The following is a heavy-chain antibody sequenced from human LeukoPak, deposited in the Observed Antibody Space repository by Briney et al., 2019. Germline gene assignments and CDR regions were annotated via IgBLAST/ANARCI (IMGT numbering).Heavy chain of an antibody. CDR3: AKAARYCSSTSCYYYYYMDV. V-gene: IGHV3-30*02. CDR1: GFTFSSYG. Sequence: GGSLRLSCAASGFTFSSYGMHWVRQAPGKGLEWVAFIRYDGSNKYYADSVRGRFTISRDNSKNTLYLQMNSLRAEDTAVYYCAKAARYCSSTSCYYYYYMDVWGKGTTVTVSS. CDR2: IRYDGSNK. J-gene: IGHJ6*03. D-gene: IGHD2-2*01.